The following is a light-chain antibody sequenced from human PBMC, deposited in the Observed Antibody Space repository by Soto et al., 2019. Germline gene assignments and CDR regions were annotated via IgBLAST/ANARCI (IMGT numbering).Light chain of an antibody. J-gene: IGKJ2*01. CDR3: MQALQTPYT. Sequence: DIVMTQSPLSLPVTPGEPASISCRSSQSLLHSNGYNYLGWYLQKPGQSPQLLIYLGSNRASGVPDRFSGSGSGTDFTLKISRVEAEDVGVYYCMQALQTPYTFGQGTKREI. CDR1: QSLLHSNGYNY. CDR2: LGS. V-gene: IGKV2-28*01.